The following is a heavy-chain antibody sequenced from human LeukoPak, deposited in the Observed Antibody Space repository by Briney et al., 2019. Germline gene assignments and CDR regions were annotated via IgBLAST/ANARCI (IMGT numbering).Heavy chain of an antibody. CDR1: GFTFSSYG. J-gene: IGHJ4*02. V-gene: IGHV3-30*02. D-gene: IGHD3-22*01. CDR3: ARSRYDSSGYYGIIGD. CDR2: IRSNGSNK. Sequence: GGSLRLSCAASGFTFSSYGMHWVRQAPGKGLEWVAFIRSNGSNKYYADSVKGRFTISRDNAKNSLYLEMNSLRAEDTAVYYCARSRYDSSGYYGIIGDWGQGTLVTVSS.